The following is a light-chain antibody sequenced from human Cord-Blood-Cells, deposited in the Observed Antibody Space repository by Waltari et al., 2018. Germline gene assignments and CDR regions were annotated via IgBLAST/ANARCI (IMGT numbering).Light chain of an antibody. V-gene: IGKV3-15*01. CDR1: QSVSSN. CDR2: GAS. J-gene: IGKJ3*01. Sequence: EIVMTQSPATLSVSPGERATLSCRASQSVSSNLAWYQQKPGQAPRLLIYGASTRATGIPARFSGSGSGTECTLTISSLQSEDFAVYYCQQYNNWPPFTVGPGTKVDIK. CDR3: QQYNNWPPFT.